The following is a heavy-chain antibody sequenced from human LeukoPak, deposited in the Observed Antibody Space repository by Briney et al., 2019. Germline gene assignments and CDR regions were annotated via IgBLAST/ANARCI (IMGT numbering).Heavy chain of an antibody. CDR3: ARGRGSGWHYYYYYMDV. V-gene: IGHV1-8*02. CDR1: GYTFTSYD. CDR2: MNPNSGNT. Sequence: GASVKVSCKASGYTFTSYDINWVREATGQGLEWMGWMNPNSGNTGYAQKFQGRVTMTRNTSISTAYMELSSLRSEDTAVYYCARGRGSGWHYYYYYMDVPRKATKVTISS. D-gene: IGHD6-19*01. J-gene: IGHJ6*03.